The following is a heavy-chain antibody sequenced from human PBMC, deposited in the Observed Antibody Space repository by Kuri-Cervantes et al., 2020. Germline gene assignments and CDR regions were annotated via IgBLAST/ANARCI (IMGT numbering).Heavy chain of an antibody. CDR3: ARAYALKWYFDL. V-gene: IGHV4-34*01. D-gene: IGHD2-8*01. CDR1: GGSFSGYY. J-gene: IGHJ2*01. Sequence: ESLKISCAVYGGSFSGYYWSWIRQPPGKGLEWIGEINRSGNTNYNASLKSRATISIDTSNNQFSLMVTSVTAADTAIYYCARAYALKWYFDLWGRGTLVTVSS. CDR2: INRSGNT.